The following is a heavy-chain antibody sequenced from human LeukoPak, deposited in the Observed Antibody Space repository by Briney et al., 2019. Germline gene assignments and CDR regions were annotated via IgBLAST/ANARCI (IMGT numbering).Heavy chain of an antibody. CDR2: ISYDGSNK. Sequence: GRSLRLSCAASGFTFSSYAMHWVRQAPGKGLEWVAVISYDGSNKYYADSVKGRFTISRDNSKNTLYLQMNSLRAEDTAVYYCARDRHSGFLPPAHPYWFDPWGQGTLVTVSS. V-gene: IGHV3-30-3*01. CDR1: GFTFSSYA. CDR3: ARDRHSGFLPPAHPYWFDP. D-gene: IGHD5-12*01. J-gene: IGHJ5*02.